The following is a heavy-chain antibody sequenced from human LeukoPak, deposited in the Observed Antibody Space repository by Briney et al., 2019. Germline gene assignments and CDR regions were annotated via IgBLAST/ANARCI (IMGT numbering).Heavy chain of an antibody. D-gene: IGHD3-9*01. V-gene: IGHV3-74*01. CDR2: INTDGSIT. Sequence: GGSLRLSCAASGFTFSTYLMHWVRQAPGKGLVWVSRINTDGSITTYADSVKGRLTISRDNAKNTLYLQMNSLRDEDTAVYYCASLGTLVPWGQGTLVTVSS. J-gene: IGHJ5*02. CDR3: ASLGTLVP. CDR1: GFTFSTYL.